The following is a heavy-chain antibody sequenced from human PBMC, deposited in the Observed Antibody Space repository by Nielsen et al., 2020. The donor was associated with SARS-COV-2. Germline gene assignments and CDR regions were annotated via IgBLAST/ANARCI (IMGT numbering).Heavy chain of an antibody. V-gene: IGHV1-46*01. Sequence: WVRQAPGQGLEWMGIINPSGGSTSYAQKFQGRVTMTRDTSTSTVYMELSSLKASDTAMYYCARLDYDILTGYYYYGMDVWGQGTTVTVSS. D-gene: IGHD3-9*01. J-gene: IGHJ6*02. CDR3: ARLDYDILTGYYYYGMDV. CDR2: INPSGGST.